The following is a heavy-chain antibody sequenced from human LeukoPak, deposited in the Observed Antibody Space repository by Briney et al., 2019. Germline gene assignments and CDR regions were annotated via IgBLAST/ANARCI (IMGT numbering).Heavy chain of an antibody. CDR2: INPSGGST. J-gene: IGHJ4*02. D-gene: IGHD3-10*01. CDR3: ARAWYYYGSGDLVVLLGY. Sequence: GASVKVSCKASGYTFTSYYMHWVRQAPGQGLEWMGIINPSGGSTSYAQKFQGRVTMTRDMSTSTVYMELSSLRSEDTAVYYCARAWYYYGSGDLVVLLGYWGQGTLVTVSS. V-gene: IGHV1-46*01. CDR1: GYTFTSYY.